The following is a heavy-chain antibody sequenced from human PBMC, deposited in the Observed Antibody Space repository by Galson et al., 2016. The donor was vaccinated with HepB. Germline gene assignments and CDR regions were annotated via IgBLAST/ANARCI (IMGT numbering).Heavy chain of an antibody. V-gene: IGHV1-69*13. CDR1: GYTFTSYG. D-gene: IGHD6-19*01. J-gene: IGHJ6*02. CDR2: INPIFGTV. CDR3: ARAVADNYYYYYGMDV. Sequence: SVKVSCKASGYTFTSYGISWVRQAPGQGLEWMGGINPIFGTVNYAQKFQGRVTITADESTSTAYMELSSLRSEDTAVYYCARAVADNYYYYYGMDVWGQGTTVTVSS.